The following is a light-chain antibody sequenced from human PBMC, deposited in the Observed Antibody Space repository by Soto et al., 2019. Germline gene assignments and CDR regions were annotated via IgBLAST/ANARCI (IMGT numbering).Light chain of an antibody. J-gene: IGLJ2*01. CDR2: DNN. CDR1: SSNIGNNY. V-gene: IGLV1-51*01. Sequence: QSVLTQPPSVSAAPGQKVTISCSGSSSNIGNNYVFWYQQLPGTAPKLLIYDNNKRPSGIPDRFAGSKSGTSATLGITGLQTGDEADYYCGTWDGSLTAVLFGGGTKLTVL. CDR3: GTWDGSLTAVL.